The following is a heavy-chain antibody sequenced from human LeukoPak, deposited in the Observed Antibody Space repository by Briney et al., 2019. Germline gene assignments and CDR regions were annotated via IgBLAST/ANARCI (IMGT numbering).Heavy chain of an antibody. D-gene: IGHD3-22*01. CDR2: MFYSGNT. CDR1: GGSISSGSYY. CDR3: TRDENGMIGGY. V-gene: IGHV4-39*07. Sequence: SETLSLTCTVSGGSISSGSYYWGWIRQPPGKGLEWIGTMFYSGNTYYSPSLKSRVTISLDTSKNQFSLKVSSVTAADTAVYYCTRDENGMIGGYWGQGTLVTVSS. J-gene: IGHJ4*02.